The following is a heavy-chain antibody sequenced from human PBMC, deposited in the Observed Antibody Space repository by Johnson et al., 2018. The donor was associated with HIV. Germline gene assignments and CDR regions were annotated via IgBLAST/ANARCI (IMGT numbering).Heavy chain of an antibody. CDR2: ISYDGSNK. J-gene: IGHJ3*02. CDR1: GFTFSSYA. D-gene: IGHD3-22*01. Sequence: QVQLVESGGGVVQPGRSLRLSCAASGFTFSSYAMHWVRQAPGKGLEWVAVISYDGSNKYYADSVKGRFTISRDNSKNTLYLQMNSLRAEDTAVYYCARDRAEPYYYDSSGRKSGFDIWGQGTMLTVSS. V-gene: IGHV3-30*04. CDR3: ARDRAEPYYYDSSGRKSGFDI.